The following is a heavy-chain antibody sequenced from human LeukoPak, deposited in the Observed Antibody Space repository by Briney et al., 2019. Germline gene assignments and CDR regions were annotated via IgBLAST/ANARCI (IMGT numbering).Heavy chain of an antibody. V-gene: IGHV4-61*02. CDR1: GVSIRSGSYY. Sequence: SETLSLTCTVSGVSIRSGSYYWSWIRQPAGKGLEWIGRIYTSGTTNYNPSLKSRVTISVGTSKSQFSLKLSSVTAADTAVYCAREVSDYDILTGWIDYWGQGALVSVSS. J-gene: IGHJ4*02. CDR2: IYTSGTT. D-gene: IGHD3-9*01. CDR3: AREVSDYDILTGWIDY.